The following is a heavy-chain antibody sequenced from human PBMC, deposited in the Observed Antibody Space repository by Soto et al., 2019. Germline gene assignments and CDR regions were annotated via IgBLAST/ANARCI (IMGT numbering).Heavy chain of an antibody. V-gene: IGHV4-30-2*01. D-gene: IGHD3-22*01. J-gene: IGHJ4*02. CDR2: IYHSGST. CDR1: GGSISSGGYS. CDR3: ARISSGYDY. Sequence: SETLSLTCAVSGGSISSGGYSWSWIRQPPGKGLEWIGYIYHSGSTYYNPSLKSRVTISVDRSKNQFSLKLSSVTAADTAVYYCARISSGYDYWGQGTLVTVPQ.